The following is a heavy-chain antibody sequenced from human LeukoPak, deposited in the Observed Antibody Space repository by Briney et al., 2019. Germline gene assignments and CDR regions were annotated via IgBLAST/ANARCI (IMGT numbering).Heavy chain of an antibody. Sequence: ASVKVSCKASGYTFTGYYMHWVRQAPGQGLEWMGWINPNSGRTNYAQKFQGRVTMTGDTSISTAYMELTRLTSDDTAVYYCARGTYYDSSAYSGVRLFDYWGQGTLVTVSS. CDR3: ARGTYYDSSAYSGVRLFDY. CDR2: INPNSGRT. J-gene: IGHJ4*02. CDR1: GYTFTGYY. V-gene: IGHV1-2*02. D-gene: IGHD3-22*01.